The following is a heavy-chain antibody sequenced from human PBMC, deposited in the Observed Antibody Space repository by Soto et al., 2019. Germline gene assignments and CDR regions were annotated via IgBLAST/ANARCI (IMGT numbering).Heavy chain of an antibody. Sequence: QVQLVESGGGVVQPGRSLRLSCAASGFTFSNNAMDWVRQAPGKGLEWVAVISYDGSNKYIAESVKGRFTISRDNSKNTLFLQMNRPRAETTAGYYCARWTTTAAFSDMDAWGQGTTVTVTS. CDR3: ARWTTTAAFSDMDA. V-gene: IGHV3-30-3*01. J-gene: IGHJ6*02. D-gene: IGHD2-2*01. CDR2: ISYDGSNK. CDR1: GFTFSNNA.